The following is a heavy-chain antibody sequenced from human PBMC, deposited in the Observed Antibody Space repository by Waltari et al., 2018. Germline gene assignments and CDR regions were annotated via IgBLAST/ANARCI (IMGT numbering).Heavy chain of an antibody. CDR1: GFTFGSYR. CDR3: GRSGGWSGSIDV. V-gene: IGHV1-69*04. D-gene: IGHD6-19*01. CDR2: IIPLIGIR. J-gene: IGHJ4*02. Sequence: QVQLVQSGAEVRTPGASVKISCKASGFTFGSYRLNWVRQAPGQGLEWMGMIIPLIGIRDYAEKFQGRVTFTADMSTSTAYLELNNLTSEDAAVYFCGRSGGWSGSIDVWGRGLLVTVSS.